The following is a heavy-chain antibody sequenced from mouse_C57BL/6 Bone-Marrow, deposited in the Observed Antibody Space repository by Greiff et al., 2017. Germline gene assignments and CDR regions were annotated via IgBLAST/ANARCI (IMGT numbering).Heavy chain of an antibody. CDR3: ARESSDGSSWGCAY. CDR2: ISDGGSYT. Sequence: DVQLVESGGGLVKPGGSLKLSCAASGFTFSSSALSWVRPTPEKRLEWVATISDGGSYTYYPYNVKGRFTISRVTAKNHLYLQISTLKAEDTAMYYCARESSDGSSWGCAYWGQGTLVTVSA. D-gene: IGHD1-1*01. J-gene: IGHJ3*01. V-gene: IGHV5-4*01. CDR1: GFTFSSSA.